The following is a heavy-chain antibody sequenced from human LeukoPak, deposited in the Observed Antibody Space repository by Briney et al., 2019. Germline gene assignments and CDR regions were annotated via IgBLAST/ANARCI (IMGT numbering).Heavy chain of an antibody. D-gene: IGHD2-2*01. J-gene: IGHJ3*02. CDR2: IYYSGST. CDR1: GGSISSYY. Sequence: SETLSLTCTVSGGSISSYYWSWIRQPPGKGLEWIGYIYYSGSTNYNSSLKSRVTISVDTSKNQFSLKLSSVTAADTAVYYCARWGPWWGVVPAAAKLAFDICGQGTMVTVSS. V-gene: IGHV4-59*01. CDR3: ARWGPWWGVVPAAAKLAFDI.